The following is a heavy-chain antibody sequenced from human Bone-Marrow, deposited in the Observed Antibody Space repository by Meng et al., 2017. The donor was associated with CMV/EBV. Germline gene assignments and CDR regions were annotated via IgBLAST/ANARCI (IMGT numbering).Heavy chain of an antibody. V-gene: IGHV4-59*01. CDR3: ARLWFGGTMDV. Sequence: GSLRLSCTVSGGSISSYYWSWIRQPPGKGLEWIGYIYYSGSTNYNPSLKSRVTISVDTSKNQFSLKLSSVTAADTAVYYCARLWFGGTMDVWGQGTTVTGSS. J-gene: IGHJ6*01. CDR2: IYYSGST. D-gene: IGHD3-10*01. CDR1: GGSISSYY.